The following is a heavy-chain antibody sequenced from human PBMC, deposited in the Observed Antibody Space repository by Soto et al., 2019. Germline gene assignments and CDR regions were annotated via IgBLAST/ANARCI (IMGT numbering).Heavy chain of an antibody. V-gene: IGHV4-61*01. CDR1: GDSITSVIDY. Sequence: PSEARSRTCTVSGDSITSVIDYWIWIRQPPGKGLEWIGYIYYSGSADYNPSLGSRVTISIDTSKNQFSLKLTSVTAADTAVYYCARGVGFGYYYYHMDLWGQGTTVTVSS. CDR2: IYYSGSA. CDR3: ARGVGFGYYYYHMDL. D-gene: IGHD3-10*01. J-gene: IGHJ6*02.